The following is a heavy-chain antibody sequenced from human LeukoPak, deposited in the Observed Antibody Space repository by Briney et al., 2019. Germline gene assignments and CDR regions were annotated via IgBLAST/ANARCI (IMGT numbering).Heavy chain of an antibody. D-gene: IGHD2-2*01. Sequence: GGSLRLSCAASGFTFSDYYMSWIRQAPGKGLEWVSYISSSGSTIYYADSVKGRFTISRDNAKNSLYLQMNSLRAEDTAVFYCARAPGFGCSSTSCSYNWFDPWGQGTLVTVSS. CDR3: ARAPGFGCSSTSCSYNWFDP. V-gene: IGHV3-11*04. CDR2: ISSSGSTI. J-gene: IGHJ5*02. CDR1: GFTFSDYY.